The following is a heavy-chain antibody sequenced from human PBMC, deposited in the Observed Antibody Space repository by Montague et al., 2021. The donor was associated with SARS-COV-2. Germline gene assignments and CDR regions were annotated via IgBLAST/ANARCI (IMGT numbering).Heavy chain of an antibody. D-gene: IGHD2-2*01. Sequence: SETLSLTCAVYGGSFSGYYWSWIRQPPGKGLEWIGEINHSGSTNYNPSLKSRVTISVDTSKNQFSLKLSSVTAADTAVYYSTREGYQVLWSDYYYYGMDVWGQGTTVTVS. J-gene: IGHJ6*02. V-gene: IGHV4-34*01. CDR3: TREGYQVLWSDYYYYGMDV. CDR1: GGSFSGYY. CDR2: INHSGST.